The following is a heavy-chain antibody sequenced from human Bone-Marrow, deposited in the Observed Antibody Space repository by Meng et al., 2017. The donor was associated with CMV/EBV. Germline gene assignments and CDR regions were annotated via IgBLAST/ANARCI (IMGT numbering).Heavy chain of an antibody. CDR2: SYPGDADT. D-gene: IGHD2-2*01. Sequence: GGSLRLSCKGSGYSFSSYWIGWVRQMPGKGLEWMGISYPGDADTRYSPSFQGQVTISADKSISTAYLQWSSLKAPDTARYYCARPETHCSSTSCPGPPSGMDVWGQGTTVTVSS. J-gene: IGHJ6*02. CDR3: ARPETHCSSTSCPGPPSGMDV. CDR1: GYSFSSYW. V-gene: IGHV5-51*01.